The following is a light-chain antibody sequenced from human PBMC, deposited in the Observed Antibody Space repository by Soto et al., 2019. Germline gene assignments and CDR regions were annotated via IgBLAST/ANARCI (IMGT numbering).Light chain of an antibody. J-gene: IGLJ1*01. CDR2: DVS. V-gene: IGLV2-14*01. CDR1: SSDIGAYNY. Sequence: QSVLTQPASVSGSPGQSITISCTGTSSDIGAYNYVSWYQQHPGKAPKLMICDVSDRPSGVSNRLSGSKSGNTASLTISGLQAEDEADYYCSSYTSSSTLYVFGTGTKVTVL. CDR3: SSYTSSSTLYV.